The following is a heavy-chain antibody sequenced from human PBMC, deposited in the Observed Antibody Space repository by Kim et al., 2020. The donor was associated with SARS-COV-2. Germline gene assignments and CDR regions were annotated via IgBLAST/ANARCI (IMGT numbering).Heavy chain of an antibody. CDR2: ISSSSSNI. CDR1: GFTFSSYS. J-gene: IGHJ6*03. Sequence: GGSLRLSCAASGFTFSSYSMNWVRQAPGKGLEWVSSISSSSSNIYYADSVKGRFTISRDNAKNSLYLQMNSLRAEDTAVYYCARAGGYYYYYMDIWGKGTTVTVSS. D-gene: IGHD3-10*01. CDR3: ARAGGYYYYYMDI. V-gene: IGHV3-21*01.